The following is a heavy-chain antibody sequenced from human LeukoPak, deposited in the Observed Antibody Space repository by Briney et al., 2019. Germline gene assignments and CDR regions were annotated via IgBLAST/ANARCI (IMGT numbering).Heavy chain of an antibody. CDR3: ARVFDSSSSWGYFDY. D-gene: IGHD6-6*01. CDR2: INHSGST. V-gene: IGHV4-34*01. CDR1: GGSFSCYY. Sequence: PSETLSLTCAVYGGSFSCYYWSWIRQPPGKGLEWIGEINHSGSTNYNPSLKSRVTISVDTSKNQFSLKLSPVTAADTAVYYCARVFDSSSSWGYFDYWGQGTLVTVSS. J-gene: IGHJ4*03.